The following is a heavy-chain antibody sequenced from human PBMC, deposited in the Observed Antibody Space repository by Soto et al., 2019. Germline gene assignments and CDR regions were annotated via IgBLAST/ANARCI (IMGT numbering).Heavy chain of an antibody. J-gene: IGHJ4*02. Sequence: QMQLVQSGAEVKKPGSSVKVSCKASGGTLSSFINYPINWVRQAPGQGLEWMGGIVPNVGTVNYAQKFQGRVTITADKSTGTAYMEVSSLRSEDTALYCCARRDMSGFLRYFDNWGQGTLVTVSS. CDR2: IVPNVGTV. D-gene: IGHD3-3*01. CDR1: GGTLSSFINYP. V-gene: IGHV1-69*06. CDR3: ARRDMSGFLRYFDN.